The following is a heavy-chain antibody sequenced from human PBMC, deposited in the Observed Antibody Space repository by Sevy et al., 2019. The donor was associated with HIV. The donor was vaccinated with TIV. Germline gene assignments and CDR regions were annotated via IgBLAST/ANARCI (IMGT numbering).Heavy chain of an antibody. D-gene: IGHD3-3*01. CDR3: ATHALSITIFGVVTRNWFDP. V-gene: IGHV4-39*01. J-gene: IGHJ5*02. CDR2: IYYSGGT. Sequence: SETLSLTCTVSGGSISRNSHYWGWIRQPPGKGLEWIGSIYYSGGTYYNPSLKSRVTISGDTSKNQFSLKLSSVTAADTAVYYCATHALSITIFGVVTRNWFDPWGQGTLVTVSS. CDR1: GGSISRNSHY.